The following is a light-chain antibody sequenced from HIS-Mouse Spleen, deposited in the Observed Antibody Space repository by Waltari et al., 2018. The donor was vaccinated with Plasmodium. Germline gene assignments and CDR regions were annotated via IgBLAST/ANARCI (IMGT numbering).Light chain of an antibody. J-gene: IGKJ3*01. V-gene: IGKV3-11*01. CDR3: QQRSNWPPLFT. CDR1: QSVSSY. CDR2: DAS. Sequence: EIVLTQSPATLSSSPGARATLSCRASQSVSSYVAWYQQKPGQHPRLLIYDASNRATGIPARFSGSGSGTDFTLTISSLEPEDFAVYYCQQRSNWPPLFTFGPGTKVDIK.